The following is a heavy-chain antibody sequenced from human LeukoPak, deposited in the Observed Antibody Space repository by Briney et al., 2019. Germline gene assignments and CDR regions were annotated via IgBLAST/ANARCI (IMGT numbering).Heavy chain of an antibody. CDR3: ARDGAAFPPVIAALRRWFDP. V-gene: IGHV4-61*02. Sequence: SETLSLTCTVSGGSISSGSYYWSWIRQPAGKGLECIGRIYTSGSTNYNPSLRSRVTISVDTSKNQFSLKLSSVTAADTAVYYCARDGAAFPPVIAALRRWFDPWGQGTLVTVSS. D-gene: IGHD6-13*01. CDR1: GGSISSGSYY. CDR2: IYTSGST. J-gene: IGHJ5*02.